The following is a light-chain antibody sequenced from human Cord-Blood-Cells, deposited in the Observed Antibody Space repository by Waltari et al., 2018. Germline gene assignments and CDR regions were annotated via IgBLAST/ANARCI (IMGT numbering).Light chain of an antibody. CDR3: SSYTSSSTL. V-gene: IGLV2-14*01. CDR2: EVS. J-gene: IGLJ3*02. CDR1: SSDVGGYTY. Sequence: QSALTQPAPVSGSPGQSLPISCTRTSSDVGGYTYVSWYQQHPGKAPKLMIYEVSNRPSGVSNRFSGSKSGNTASLTISGLQAEDEADYYCSSYTSSSTLFGGGTKLTVL.